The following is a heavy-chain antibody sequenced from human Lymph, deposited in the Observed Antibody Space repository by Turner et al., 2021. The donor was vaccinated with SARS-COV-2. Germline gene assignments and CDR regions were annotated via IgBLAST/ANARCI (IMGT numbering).Heavy chain of an antibody. CDR1: GGSISSSRYY. D-gene: IGHD5-18*01. J-gene: IGHJ5*02. CDR2: IYYSGST. Sequence: QLQLQESGPGLVKPSETLSLPCTVPGGSISSSRYYWGWIRQPPGKGLEWIGSIYYSGSTYYNTSLKSRVTISVDTSKKQFSLKLSSVTAADTAVYYCARRGYSYGSGEFPWGQGTLVTVSS. CDR3: ARRGYSYGSGEFP. V-gene: IGHV4-39*01.